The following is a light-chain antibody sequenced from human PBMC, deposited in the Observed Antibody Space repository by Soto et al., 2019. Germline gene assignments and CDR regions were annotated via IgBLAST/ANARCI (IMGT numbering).Light chain of an antibody. J-gene: IGKJ1*01. CDR3: QQYNSYR. CDR1: QSIRSW. Sequence: DIQMTQSPSILSASVGDRVTITCRASQSIRSWLAWYQQKPGKAPKLLIYDASSLESGVPSRFSGSGSGTEFTLTISSLQPDDFATYYCQQYNSYRFGQGTKVDIK. V-gene: IGKV1-5*01. CDR2: DAS.